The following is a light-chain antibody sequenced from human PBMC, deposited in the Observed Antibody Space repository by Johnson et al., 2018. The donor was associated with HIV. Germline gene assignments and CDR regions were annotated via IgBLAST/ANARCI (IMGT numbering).Light chain of an antibody. CDR2: DNN. CDR1: SSNIGNNY. Sequence: QSALTQPPSVSAAPGQKVTISCSGSSSNIGNNYVSWYQQLPGTAPKLLIYDNNKRPSGIPDRFSGSKSGTSATLGITGLQTWDEADYYCGTWDSSLSAYVFGTGTKVTVV. V-gene: IGLV1-51*01. J-gene: IGLJ1*01. CDR3: GTWDSSLSAYV.